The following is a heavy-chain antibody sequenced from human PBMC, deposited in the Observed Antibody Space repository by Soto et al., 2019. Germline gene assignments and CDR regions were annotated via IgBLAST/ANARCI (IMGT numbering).Heavy chain of an antibody. CDR1: GDSVSSNSAA. V-gene: IGHV6-1*01. Sequence: SQTLSLTCAISGDSVSSNSAAWNWIRQSPSRGLERLGRTYYRSKWYNDYAVSAKSRITINPDTSKNQFSLQPNSVTPEDTAVYYCARVLIRYCSSTSCYPRGYNWFDPWGQGTLVTVSS. D-gene: IGHD2-2*01. CDR3: ARVLIRYCSSTSCYPRGYNWFDP. CDR2: TYYRSKWYN. J-gene: IGHJ5*02.